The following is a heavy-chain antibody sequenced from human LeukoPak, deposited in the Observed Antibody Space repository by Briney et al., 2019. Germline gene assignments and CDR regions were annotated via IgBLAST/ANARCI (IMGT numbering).Heavy chain of an antibody. J-gene: IGHJ4*02. V-gene: IGHV3-48*01. CDR3: ARDPLDY. CDR1: GFTFSNYN. CDR2: ISSSSSTI. Sequence: GGSLRLSCAASGFTFSNYNMNWVRQAPGKGLEWVSYISSSSSTIYYAGSVKGRFTISRDNAKNSLYLQMNSLRAEDTAVYYCARDPLDYWGQGTLVTVSS.